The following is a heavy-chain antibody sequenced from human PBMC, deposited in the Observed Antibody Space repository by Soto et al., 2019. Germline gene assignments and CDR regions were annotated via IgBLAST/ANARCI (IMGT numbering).Heavy chain of an antibody. Sequence: EVQLLESGGGLVQPGGSLRLSCAASGLTFSNYAMSWVRQAPGTGLEWVSSISNSGGGTYYADSVKGRFTISRDNSKNTLYLQMNSLRVEDTAVYFCAKDVSGCCSQKGDFWGQGTPVTVSS. CDR2: ISNSGGGT. CDR1: GLTFSNYA. J-gene: IGHJ4*02. V-gene: IGHV3-23*01. D-gene: IGHD3-22*01. CDR3: AKDVSGCCSQKGDF.